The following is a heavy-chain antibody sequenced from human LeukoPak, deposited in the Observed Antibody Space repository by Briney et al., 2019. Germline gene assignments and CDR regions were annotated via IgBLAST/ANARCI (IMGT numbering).Heavy chain of an antibody. D-gene: IGHD4-23*01. CDR1: GFTFNSYS. CDR2: ISSSSSYI. J-gene: IGHJ4*02. Sequence: GGSLRLSCAASGFTFNSYSMNWVRQAPGKGLEWVSSISSSSSYIYYADSVKGRFTISRDNAKNSLYLRMNSLRAEDTAVYYCARDGTGGNDYDYWGQGTLVTVSS. V-gene: IGHV3-21*01. CDR3: ARDGTGGNDYDY.